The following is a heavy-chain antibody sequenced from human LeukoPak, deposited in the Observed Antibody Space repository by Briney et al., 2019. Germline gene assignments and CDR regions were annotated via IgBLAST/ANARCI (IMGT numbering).Heavy chain of an antibody. J-gene: IGHJ4*02. Sequence: AGRSLRLSCAASGFTFSSHWMHWVRHAPGKGLVWVSRISENRYTTNYADSVKGRFAISRDNAKNTVYLQMNSLRVEDTAVYYCARDIVIGSGSCLDWGQGTLVTVSS. CDR2: ISENRYTT. D-gene: IGHD3-10*01. V-gene: IGHV3-74*01. CDR1: GFTFSSHW. CDR3: ARDIVIGSGSCLD.